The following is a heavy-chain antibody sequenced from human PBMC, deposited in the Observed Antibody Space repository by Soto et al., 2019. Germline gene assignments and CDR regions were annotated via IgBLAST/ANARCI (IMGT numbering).Heavy chain of an antibody. J-gene: IGHJ4*02. CDR3: TKDYYFDS. V-gene: IGHV3-23*01. Sequence: EVQLLESGGGLVQPGGSLRLSCAASGFTFSNYAMSWVRQAPGKALEWVSSINIVGGATNYADSVRGRFTMSRDDSRNTVCLQTNSLRAEDMAVYYCTKDYYFDSWGQGTLVTVSS. CDR1: GFTFSNYA. CDR2: INIVGGAT.